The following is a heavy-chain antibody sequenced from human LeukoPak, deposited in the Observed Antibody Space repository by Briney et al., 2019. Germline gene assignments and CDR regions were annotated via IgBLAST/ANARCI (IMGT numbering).Heavy chain of an antibody. J-gene: IGHJ5*02. CDR3: ARDSLYYGSGSYLGFDP. CDR1: GYTFTRYG. CDR2: ISGYNGNT. D-gene: IGHD3-10*01. Sequence: GGSVKVSCKASGYTFTRYGISWVRQAPGQGLEWMGWISGYNGNTNYAEKLQGRVTMTTDTSTSTVYMELRSLRSDDTAVYYCARDSLYYGSGSYLGFDPWGQGTLVTVS. V-gene: IGHV1-18*01.